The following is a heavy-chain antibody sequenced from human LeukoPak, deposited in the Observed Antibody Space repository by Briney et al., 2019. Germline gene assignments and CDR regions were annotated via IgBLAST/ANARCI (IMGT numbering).Heavy chain of an antibody. CDR2: ISYDGTKK. CDR3: ARANTIFGVDIVSLGAEFEF. Sequence: GGSLRLSCGASGFTFSTYAMHWVRQAPGKGLECVSVISYDGTKKEYADSVKGRFTISRDNSNDTLYLQMNSLRPEDTALYYCARANTIFGVDIVSLGAEFEFWGQGTLVTVSS. D-gene: IGHD3-3*02. CDR1: GFTFSTYA. J-gene: IGHJ4*02. V-gene: IGHV3-30*03.